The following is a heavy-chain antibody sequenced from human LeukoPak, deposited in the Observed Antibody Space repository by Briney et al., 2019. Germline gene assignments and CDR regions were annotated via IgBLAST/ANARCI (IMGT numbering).Heavy chain of an antibody. CDR3: AKEDDYNYIDY. D-gene: IGHD5-24*01. CDR2: ISGSGATT. CDR1: GFTFSSYA. V-gene: IGHV3-23*01. Sequence: PGGSLRLSCAASGFTFSSYAMSWVRQAPGKGLEWVSTISGSGATTYYADSVKGRFTISRDNSKNTLYLQVNNLRAEDTAVYYCAKEDDYNYIDYWGQGTLVTVSS. J-gene: IGHJ4*02.